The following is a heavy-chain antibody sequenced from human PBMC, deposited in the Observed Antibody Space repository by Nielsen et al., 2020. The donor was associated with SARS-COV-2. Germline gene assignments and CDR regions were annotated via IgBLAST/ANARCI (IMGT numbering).Heavy chain of an antibody. J-gene: IGHJ6*02. CDR3: ARGPSSSWYVYYYYGMDV. V-gene: IGHV3-74*01. CDR1: GFTFSSYW. CDR2: INSDGSST. Sequence: GESLKFSCAASGFTFSSYWMHWVRQAPGKGLVWVSRINSDGSSTSYADSVKGRFTISRDNAKNTLYLQMNSLRAEDTAVYYCARGPSSSWYVYYYYGMDVWGQGTTVTVSS. D-gene: IGHD6-13*01.